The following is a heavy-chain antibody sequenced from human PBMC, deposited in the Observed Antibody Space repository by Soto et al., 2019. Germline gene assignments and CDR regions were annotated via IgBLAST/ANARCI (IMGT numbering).Heavy chain of an antibody. D-gene: IGHD2-21*02. Sequence: ASVKVSCKASGYTFTSYAMHWVRQAPGQRLEWMGWINAGNGNTKYSQKFQGRVTITRDTSASTAYMELSSLRSEDTAVYYYASAYCGGDCPNYYSGMDVWGKGTTVPVSS. CDR2: INAGNGNT. J-gene: IGHJ6*04. CDR1: GYTFTSYA. CDR3: ASAYCGGDCPNYYSGMDV. V-gene: IGHV1-3*01.